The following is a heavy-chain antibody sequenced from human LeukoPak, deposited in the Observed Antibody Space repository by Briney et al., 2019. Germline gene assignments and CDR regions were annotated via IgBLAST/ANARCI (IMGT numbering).Heavy chain of an antibody. J-gene: IGHJ4*02. Sequence: SETLSLTCTVSGGSVSSGSYYWSWIRQPPGKGLERIGYIYYSGSTNYNPSLKSRVTISVDTSKNQFSLKLSSVTAADTAVYYCARDQIVPGPSTVASRALDYWGQGTLVTVSS. CDR3: ARDQIVPGPSTVASRALDY. V-gene: IGHV4-61*01. D-gene: IGHD4-17*01. CDR1: GGSVSSGSYY. CDR2: IYYSGST.